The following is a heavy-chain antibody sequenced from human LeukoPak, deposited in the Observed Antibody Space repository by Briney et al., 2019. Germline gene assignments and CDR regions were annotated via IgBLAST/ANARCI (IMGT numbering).Heavy chain of an antibody. J-gene: IGHJ6*02. D-gene: IGHD2-15*01. Sequence: ASVKVSCKASGYTFTGYYMHWVRQAPGQGLEWMGWINPNSGGTNYAQKFQGWVTMTRDTSISTAYMELSRLRSDDTAVYYCARGKVAHYGMDVWGQGTTVTVSS. CDR2: INPNSGGT. CDR1: GYTFTGYY. V-gene: IGHV1-2*04. CDR3: ARGKVAHYGMDV.